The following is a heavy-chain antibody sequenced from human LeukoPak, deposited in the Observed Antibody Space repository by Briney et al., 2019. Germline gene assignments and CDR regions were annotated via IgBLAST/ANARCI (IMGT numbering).Heavy chain of an antibody. CDR2: ISSSSSYI. Sequence: PGGSLRLSCAASGFTFSSYSMNWVRQAPRKGLEWVSSISSSSSYIHYADSVKGRFTISRDNAKNSLYLQMNSLRAEDTAVYYCAPPTITMVRVDYWGQGTLVTVSS. V-gene: IGHV3-21*01. CDR1: GFTFSSYS. CDR3: APPTITMVRVDY. D-gene: IGHD3-10*01. J-gene: IGHJ4*02.